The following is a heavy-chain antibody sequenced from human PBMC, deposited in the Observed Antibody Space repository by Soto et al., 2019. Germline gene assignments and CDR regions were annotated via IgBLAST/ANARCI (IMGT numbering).Heavy chain of an antibody. CDR2: IDPSDSYT. J-gene: IGHJ6*02. Sequence: PGESLKISCKGSGYSFTNYWISWVRQMPGKGLEWMGRIDPSDSYTNYRPSFQGHVTISADKSITTAYLQWSSLKASDTAMYYCARTRGIPYGLDVWGQGTTVTVSS. D-gene: IGHD2-21*01. V-gene: IGHV5-10-1*01. CDR1: GYSFTNYW. CDR3: ARTRGIPYGLDV.